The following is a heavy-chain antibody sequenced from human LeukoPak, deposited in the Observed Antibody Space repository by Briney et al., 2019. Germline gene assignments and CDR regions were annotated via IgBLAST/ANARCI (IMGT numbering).Heavy chain of an antibody. V-gene: IGHV4-4*07. CDR2: IYASGST. Sequence: PSETLSLTCTVSGGSISSYYWSWIRQPAGKGLEWIGRIYASGSTNYNPSLKSRVIISVDTSKNQFSLKLSSVTAADTAVYYCARGRYSSSWYGYYYYMDVWGKGTTVTVSS. CDR1: GGSISSYY. CDR3: ARGRYSSSWYGYYYYMDV. J-gene: IGHJ6*03. D-gene: IGHD6-13*01.